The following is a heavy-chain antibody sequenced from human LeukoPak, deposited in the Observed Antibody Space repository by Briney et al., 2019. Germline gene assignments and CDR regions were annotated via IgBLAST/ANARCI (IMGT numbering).Heavy chain of an antibody. Sequence: ASVKVSCKASGYTFTGYYMHWVRQAPGQRLEWMGWIDAGNGRTKYSQDFQGRVTITRDTSASTAYMELSSLRSEDMAVYYCARGTTIFGVGLSYFDYWGQGTLVTVSS. D-gene: IGHD3-3*01. CDR3: ARGTTIFGVGLSYFDY. V-gene: IGHV1-3*03. J-gene: IGHJ4*02. CDR2: IDAGNGRT. CDR1: GYTFTGYY.